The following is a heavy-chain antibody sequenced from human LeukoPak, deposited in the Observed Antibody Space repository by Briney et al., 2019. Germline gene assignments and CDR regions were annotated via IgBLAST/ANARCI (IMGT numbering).Heavy chain of an antibody. CDR3: AKALGVVTENFDY. CDR1: GFTFSSYG. Sequence: GGSLRLSCAASGFTFSSYGMHWVRQAPGKGLEWVSAISGSGGSTYHADSVKGRFTISRDNSKNTLYLQMNSLRAEDTAVYYCAKALGVVTENFDYWGQGTLVTVSS. V-gene: IGHV3-23*01. D-gene: IGHD3-3*01. J-gene: IGHJ4*02. CDR2: ISGSGGST.